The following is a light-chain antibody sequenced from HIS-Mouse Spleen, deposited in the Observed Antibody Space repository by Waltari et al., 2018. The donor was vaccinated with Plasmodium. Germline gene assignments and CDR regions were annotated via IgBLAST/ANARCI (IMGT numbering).Light chain of an antibody. J-gene: IGKJ3*01. V-gene: IGKV1-39*01. CDR1: QSINSY. CDR3: QQSYSTPPFT. Sequence: DFQMTQSPSSLSASVGDRVTITCRASQSINSYLNWYQQKPGKAPKLLIYAASSLQSGVPSRFSGSGSGTDFTLTISSLQPEDFATYYCQQSYSTPPFTFGPGTKVDIK. CDR2: AAS.